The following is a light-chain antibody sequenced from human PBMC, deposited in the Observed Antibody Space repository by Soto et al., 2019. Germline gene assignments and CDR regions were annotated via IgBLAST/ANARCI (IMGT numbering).Light chain of an antibody. V-gene: IGLV2-11*01. Sequence: HSALTQPRSVSGSPGQSVTISCTGTSSDVGGYNYVSWYQQHPGKAPKLMIYDVSKRPSGVPDRFSGSKSGNTASLTISGLQAEDEADYYCCSYAGSYTFPYVFGTGTKLTVL. CDR3: CSYAGSYTFPYV. CDR2: DVS. J-gene: IGLJ1*01. CDR1: SSDVGGYNY.